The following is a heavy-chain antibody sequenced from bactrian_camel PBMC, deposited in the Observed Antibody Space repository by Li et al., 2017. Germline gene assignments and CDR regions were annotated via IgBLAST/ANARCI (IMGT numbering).Heavy chain of an antibody. CDR1: DYSC. CDR3: AVDSRGGCWSSTFRLLLEESYNN. J-gene: IGHJ4*01. CDR2: FYRAGTT. Sequence: HVQLVESGGGSVQAGGSLRLSCTTADYSCIAWFRQAPGREREGVAAFYRAGTTTYADSVKGRFTISKDSAKKFLYLQMNSLKPDDTATYYCAVDSRGGCWSSTFRLLLEESYNNWGQGTQVTVS. V-gene: IGHV3S53*01. D-gene: IGHD1*01.